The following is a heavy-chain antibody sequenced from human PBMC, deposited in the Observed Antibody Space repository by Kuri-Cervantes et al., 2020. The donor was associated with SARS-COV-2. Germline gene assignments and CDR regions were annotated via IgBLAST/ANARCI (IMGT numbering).Heavy chain of an antibody. D-gene: IGHD5-24*01. Sequence: SGPTLVKPTQTLTLTCTFSGFSLNTFGMCVSWIRQPPGKALEWLAVIDWADDKHYSTSLQTRLTISRDTSKNQVVLTMTNMDPVDTATYYCARIFGPGDGYNLGGFDYWGQGTLVTVSS. J-gene: IGHJ4*02. CDR2: IDWADDK. V-gene: IGHV2-70*12. CDR3: ARIFGPGDGYNLGGFDY. CDR1: GFSLNTFGMC.